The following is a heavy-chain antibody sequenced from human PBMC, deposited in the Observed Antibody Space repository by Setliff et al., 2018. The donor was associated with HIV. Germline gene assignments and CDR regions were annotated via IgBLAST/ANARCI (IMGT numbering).Heavy chain of an antibody. J-gene: IGHJ4*02. CDR1: GGSISSYY. CDR3: ARGGESRLLVTD. D-gene: IGHD2-21*01. Sequence: SETLSLTCTVSGGSISSYYWSWIRQPPGKGLEWIGYFYTSGTTSYNPSLKSRVTISVDTSKNQFSLKLTSVTAADTAVYYCARGGESRLLVTDWGQGTLVTVSS. CDR2: FYTSGTT. V-gene: IGHV4-4*08.